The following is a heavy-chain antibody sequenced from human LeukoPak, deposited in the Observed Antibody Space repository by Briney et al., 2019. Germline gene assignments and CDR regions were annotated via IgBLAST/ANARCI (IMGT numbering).Heavy chain of an antibody. CDR2: IYPGDSDT. Sequence: NTGESLKISCKGSGYKFTNYWIGWVRQMPGKGLEWMGIIYPGDSDTRYSPSFQGQVTISADKSIGTAYLQWSSLKASDTAMYYCARRIKLRVSSYYSDYWGQGTLVTVSS. CDR1: GYKFTNYW. J-gene: IGHJ4*02. D-gene: IGHD3-10*01. CDR3: ARRIKLRVSSYYSDY. V-gene: IGHV5-51*01.